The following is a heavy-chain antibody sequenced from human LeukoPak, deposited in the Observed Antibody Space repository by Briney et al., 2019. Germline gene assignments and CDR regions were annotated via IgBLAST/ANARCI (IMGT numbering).Heavy chain of an antibody. V-gene: IGHV3-23*01. CDR2: ISGSGGST. CDR1: GFTFSSYA. J-gene: IGHJ4*02. Sequence: GSLRLSCAASGFTFSSYAMSWVRQAPGKGLEWVSAISGSGGSTYYADSVKGRFTISRDNSKNTLYLQMNSLRAEDTAVYYCAKDSARQYYYDSSGYYSFDYWGQGTLVTVSS. CDR3: AKDSARQYYYDSSGYYSFDY. D-gene: IGHD3-22*01.